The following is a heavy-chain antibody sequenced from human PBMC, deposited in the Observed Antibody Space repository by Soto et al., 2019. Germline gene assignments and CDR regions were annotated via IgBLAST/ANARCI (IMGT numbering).Heavy chain of an antibody. V-gene: IGHV1-3*01. D-gene: IGHD6-13*01. J-gene: IGHJ4*02. CDR1: GYTFTSYA. CDR2: INAGNGNT. Sequence: QVQLVQSGAEVKKPGASVKVSCKASGYTFTSYAMHWVRQAPGQRLEWMGWINAGNGNTKYSQKFQGRVTITRDTSASTAYMELSSLRSEDTAVYYCARVSSPSSSWSTYDYWGQGTLVTVSS. CDR3: ARVSSPSSSWSTYDY.